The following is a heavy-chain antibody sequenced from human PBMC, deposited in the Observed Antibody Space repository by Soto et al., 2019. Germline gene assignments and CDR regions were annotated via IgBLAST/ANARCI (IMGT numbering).Heavy chain of an antibody. CDR1: GYTFTSYG. J-gene: IGHJ3*02. CDR2: ISAYNGNT. D-gene: IGHD2-21*01. V-gene: IGHV1-18*04. CDR3: ARERVFPTRGWDAFDI. Sequence: QVQLVQTGAEVKKPGASVKVSCKASGYTFTSYGISWVRQAPGQGLEWMGWISAYNGNTNYAQKLQGRVTMTTDTSTSTAYMELRSLRSDDTAVYYCARERVFPTRGWDAFDIWGQGTMVTVSS.